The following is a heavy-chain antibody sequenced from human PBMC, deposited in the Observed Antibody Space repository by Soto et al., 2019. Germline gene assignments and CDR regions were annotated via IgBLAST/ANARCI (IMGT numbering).Heavy chain of an antibody. J-gene: IGHJ6*02. Sequence: GEALKISCKGSGYSFTSYWIGWVRQMPGKGLEWMGIIYPGDSDTRYSPSFQGQVTISADKSISTAYLQWSSLKASDTAMYYCATQVNGTNLSRDSYYYGMDVWGQGTTVTVSS. D-gene: IGHD1-7*01. CDR3: ATQVNGTNLSRDSYYYGMDV. V-gene: IGHV5-51*01. CDR1: GYSFTSYW. CDR2: IYPGDSDT.